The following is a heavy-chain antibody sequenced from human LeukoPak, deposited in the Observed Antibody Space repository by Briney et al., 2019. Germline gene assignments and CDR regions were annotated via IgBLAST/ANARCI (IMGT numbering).Heavy chain of an antibody. Sequence: PGGSLRLSCAASGFTFDDYAMHWVRQAPGKGLEWVSGIGWNSGSIGYADSVKGRFTISRDNAKNSLYLQMNSLRAEDTALYYCAKSYYPAAPGAFDIWGQGTMVTVSS. CDR1: GFTFDDYA. CDR2: IGWNSGSI. D-gene: IGHD3-10*01. J-gene: IGHJ3*02. V-gene: IGHV3-9*01. CDR3: AKSYYPAAPGAFDI.